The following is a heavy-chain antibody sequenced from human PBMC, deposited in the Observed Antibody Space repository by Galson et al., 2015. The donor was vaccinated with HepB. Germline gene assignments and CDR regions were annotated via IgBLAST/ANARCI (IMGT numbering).Heavy chain of an antibody. J-gene: IGHJ4*02. CDR1: GYTFTGYY. CDR2: INTYNGNT. CDR3: ARNPRGRNDY. Sequence: SVKVSCKASGYTFTGYYMRWVRQAPGQGLEWMGWINTYNGNTNYAQTLQGRVTMTTDTSTATAYMELRSLKSDDTAVYYCARNPRGRNDYWGQGTLVTVSS. V-gene: IGHV1-18*04. D-gene: IGHD1-14*01.